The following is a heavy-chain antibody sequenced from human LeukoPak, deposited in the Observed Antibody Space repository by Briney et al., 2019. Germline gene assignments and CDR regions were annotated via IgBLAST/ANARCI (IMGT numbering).Heavy chain of an antibody. CDR3: ASGSWGYGDYEPFDY. Sequence: SVKVSCKASGGTFSSYAISWVRQAPGQGLEWMGRIIPIFGTANYAQKFQGRVTFTTDESTSTAYMELSSLRSEDTAVYYCASGSWGYGDYEPFDYWGQGTLVTVSS. J-gene: IGHJ4*02. CDR2: IIPIFGTA. D-gene: IGHD4-17*01. V-gene: IGHV1-69*05. CDR1: GGTFSSYA.